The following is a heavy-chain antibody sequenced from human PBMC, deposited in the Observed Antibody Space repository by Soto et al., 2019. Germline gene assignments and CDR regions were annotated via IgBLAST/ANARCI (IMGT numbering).Heavy chain of an antibody. CDR2: ISETGAT. J-gene: IGHJ4*01. CDR1: GFILSDSV. D-gene: IGHD2-8*01. CDR3: AKNREGTKGLFNY. V-gene: IGHV3-23*01. Sequence: GGSLRLSCVASGFILSDSVMTWVRQAPGKGLEWVSAISETGATFYADSMRGRFTISRDISKNTLYLQTNSLRAEDTALYYCAKNREGTKGLFNYWGQGILVTVSS.